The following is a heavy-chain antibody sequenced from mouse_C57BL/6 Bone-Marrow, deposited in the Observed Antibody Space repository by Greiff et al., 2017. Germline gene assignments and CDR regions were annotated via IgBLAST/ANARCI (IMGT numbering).Heavy chain of an antibody. J-gene: IGHJ1*03. V-gene: IGHV1-72*01. CDR2: SDPNSGGT. CDR3: ASRPPTVAPWYFDV. Sequence: QVQLQQPGAELVKPGASVKLSCKASGYTFTSYWMHWVKQRPGRGLEWIGRSDPNSGGTKYNEKFKSKATLTVDKPSSTAYIQLSSLTSEDSAVYYCASRPPTVAPWYFDVWGTGTTVTVSS. D-gene: IGHD1-1*01. CDR1: GYTFTSYW.